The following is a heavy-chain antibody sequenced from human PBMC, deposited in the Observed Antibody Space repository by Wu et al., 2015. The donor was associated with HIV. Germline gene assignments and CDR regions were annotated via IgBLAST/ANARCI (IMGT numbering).Heavy chain of an antibody. J-gene: IGHJ3*02. Sequence: QVQLVQSGAEVKKPGASVKVSCKASGYTFTGYYMHWVRQAPGQGLEWMGWINPNSGGTNYAQKFQGRVTMTRDTSISTAYMELSRLRSDDTAVYYCARAGSLGRTFQVVVPAARRQGGAFDIWGQGTMVTVSS. D-gene: IGHD2-2*01. CDR3: ARAGSLGRTFQVVVPAARRQGGAFDI. CDR2: INPNSGGT. CDR1: GYTFTGYY. V-gene: IGHV1-2*02.